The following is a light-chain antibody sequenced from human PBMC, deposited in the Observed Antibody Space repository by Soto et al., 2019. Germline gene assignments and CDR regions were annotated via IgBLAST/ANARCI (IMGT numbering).Light chain of an antibody. CDR2: EVS. CDR1: SSDVGGYNY. CDR3: SSYTSSSTLGV. V-gene: IGLV2-14*01. J-gene: IGLJ1*01. Sequence: SALTQPASVSGSPGQSITISCTGTSSDVGGYNYVSWYQQHPGKAPKLMIYEVSNRPSGVSNRFSGSKSGNTASLTISGLKAEDEADYYCSSYTSSSTLGVFGTGTKLTVL.